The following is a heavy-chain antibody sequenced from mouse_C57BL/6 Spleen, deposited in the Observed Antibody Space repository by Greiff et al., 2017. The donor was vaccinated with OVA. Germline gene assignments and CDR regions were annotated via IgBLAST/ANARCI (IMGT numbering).Heavy chain of an antibody. Sequence: QVQLQQPGAELVKPGASVKLSCKASGYTFTSYWMHWVKQRPGQGLEWIGMIHPNSGSTNYNEKFKSKATLTVDKSSSTAYMPLSSLTSEDSAVYYRARDPNYYGSSLWYFDVWGTGTTVTVSS. V-gene: IGHV1-64*01. D-gene: IGHD1-1*01. CDR3: ARDPNYYGSSLWYFDV. CDR1: GYTFTSYW. CDR2: IHPNSGST. J-gene: IGHJ1*03.